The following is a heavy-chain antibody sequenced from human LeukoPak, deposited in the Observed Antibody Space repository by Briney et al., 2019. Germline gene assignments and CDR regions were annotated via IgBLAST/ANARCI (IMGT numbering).Heavy chain of an antibody. D-gene: IGHD1-14*01. Sequence: GESLKISCKASGYSFTDYWIGWVRQMPGKGLEWMGIIYPGDSDTRYSPSFQGQVTISADRSTTTAYLQWKSLKASDTAIYYCARTEKEKSRPRDAFDIWGQGTPVTISS. CDR3: ARTEKEKSRPRDAFDI. CDR1: GYSFTDYW. J-gene: IGHJ3*02. V-gene: IGHV5-51*01. CDR2: IYPGDSDT.